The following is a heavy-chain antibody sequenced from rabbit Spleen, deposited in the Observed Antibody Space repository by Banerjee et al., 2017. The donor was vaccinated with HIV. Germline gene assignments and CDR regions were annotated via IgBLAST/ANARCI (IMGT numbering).Heavy chain of an antibody. Sequence: QQLEESGGDLVQPGASLTLTCTASGIDFSNYNFMCWVRQAPGKGLEWIACIDIGSRDFTYYASWAKGRFTISRDNAQNTLYLQLNSLTAADTATYFCVREVYHILGLWGPGTLVTVS. J-gene: IGHJ4*01. CDR3: VREVYHILGL. CDR2: IDIGSRDFT. D-gene: IGHD1-1*01. V-gene: IGHV1S40*01. CDR1: GIDFSNYNF.